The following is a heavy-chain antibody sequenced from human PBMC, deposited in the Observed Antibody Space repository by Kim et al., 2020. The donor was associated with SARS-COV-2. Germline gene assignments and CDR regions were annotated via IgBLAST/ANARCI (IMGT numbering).Heavy chain of an antibody. CDR2: ISGNGVGT. Sequence: GGSLRLSCAASGFTFSSYAMSWVRQAPGKGLEWVSDISGNGVGTSYADSVKGLFTISRDNSENTLYLLMNRLSGKDTGVYYCAKVSSNWSPFDYWGQGALVTVSS. J-gene: IGHJ4*02. D-gene: IGHD4-4*01. CDR3: AKVSSNWSPFDY. V-gene: IGHV3-23*01. CDR1: GFTFSSYA.